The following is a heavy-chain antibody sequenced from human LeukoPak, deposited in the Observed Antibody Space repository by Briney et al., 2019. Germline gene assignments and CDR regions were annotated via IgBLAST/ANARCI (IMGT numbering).Heavy chain of an antibody. CDR3: ARLLDYDTSGYPDTFDI. D-gene: IGHD3-22*01. V-gene: IGHV4-59*01. Sequence: SETLSLTCTVSGGSISSNYWSWIRQPPGKGLEWIGFIYYSGSTNYNPSLKSRVTISVDTSKNHFSPKLNSPTAADTAVYYCARLLDYDTSGYPDTFDIWGQGTMVTVSS. J-gene: IGHJ3*02. CDR1: GGSISSNY. CDR2: IYYSGST.